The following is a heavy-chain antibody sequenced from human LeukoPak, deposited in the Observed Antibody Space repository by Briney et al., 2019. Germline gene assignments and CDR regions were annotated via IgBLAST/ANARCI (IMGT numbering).Heavy chain of an antibody. Sequence: ASVKVSCKASGYTFTSYGISWVRQAPGQGLEWMGWISAYNGNTNYAQKLQGRVTMTTDTSTSTAYMELRSLRSDDTAVYYCARVSGPPMLRYFDWLSSSLALIDYWGQGTLVTVSS. CDR3: ARVSGPPMLRYFDWLSSSLALIDY. V-gene: IGHV1-18*01. J-gene: IGHJ4*02. CDR1: GYTFTSYG. D-gene: IGHD3-9*01. CDR2: ISAYNGNT.